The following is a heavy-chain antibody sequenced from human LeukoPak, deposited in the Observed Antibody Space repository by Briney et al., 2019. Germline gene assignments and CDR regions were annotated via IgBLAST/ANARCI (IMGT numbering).Heavy chain of an antibody. V-gene: IGHV3-30*18. CDR1: GFTFSSYG. CDR3: AKPAKRWLQVWDLYYFDY. CDR2: ISYDGSNK. J-gene: IGHJ4*02. Sequence: GRSLRLSCAASGFTFSSYGMHWVRPAPGKGLEWVVVISYDGSNKYYADSVKGRFTISRDNSKNTLYLQMNSLRAEDTAVYYCAKPAKRWLQVWDLYYFDYWGQGTLVTVSS. D-gene: IGHD5-24*01.